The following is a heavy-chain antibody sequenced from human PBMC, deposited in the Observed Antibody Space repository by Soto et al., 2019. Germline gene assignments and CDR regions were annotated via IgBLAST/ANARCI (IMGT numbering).Heavy chain of an antibody. J-gene: IGHJ5*02. CDR2: ISGSGFKK. V-gene: IGHV3-23*01. Sequence: GGSLRLSCAASGFIFENFGMSWVRQAPGKGLEWISSISGSGFKKYYADSVKGRFTISRDNSNSTMYLELNNLSAEDTAVYHCAKNQGVELVPLATVDWFDPWGQGSVVTVSS. CDR1: GFIFENFG. D-gene: IGHD1-26*01. CDR3: AKNQGVELVPLATVDWFDP.